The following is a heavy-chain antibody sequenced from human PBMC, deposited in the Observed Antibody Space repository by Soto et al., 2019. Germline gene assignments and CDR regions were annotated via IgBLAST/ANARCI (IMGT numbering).Heavy chain of an antibody. D-gene: IGHD3-10*01. CDR3: ARGFGRFNY. Sequence: EVQLLESGGGLVQPGGSLRLSCGVSGFTFNDFEMNWVRQGPGKGLEWLAYIDGSGATKKYADSVRGRFTISRDNANNSLFLQMSSLSAADTAMYYCARGFGRFNYWGQGTLVSVSS. J-gene: IGHJ4*02. CDR2: IDGSGATK. V-gene: IGHV3-48*03. CDR1: GFTFNDFE.